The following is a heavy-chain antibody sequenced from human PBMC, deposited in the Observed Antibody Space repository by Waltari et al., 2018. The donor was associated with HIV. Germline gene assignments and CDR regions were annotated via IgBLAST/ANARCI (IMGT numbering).Heavy chain of an antibody. Sequence: QVQVQQWGAGLLKPSETLSLTCAVYSESFSGYYWTWIRQPPLKGLEWIGEINHSGSTNYNPSLKSRVTISVDTSKNQFSLKLSSVTAADTAVYYCARGPRYSSSSAVRSFDHWGQGTLVTVSS. CDR2: INHSGST. V-gene: IGHV4-34*01. CDR3: ARGPRYSSSSAVRSFDH. J-gene: IGHJ4*02. D-gene: IGHD6-6*01. CDR1: SESFSGYY.